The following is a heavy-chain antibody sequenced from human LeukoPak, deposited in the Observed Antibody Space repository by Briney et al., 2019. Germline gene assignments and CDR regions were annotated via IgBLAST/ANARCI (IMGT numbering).Heavy chain of an antibody. D-gene: IGHD2-2*01. CDR2: MNLDGSET. V-gene: IGHV3-7*01. Sequence: PGGSLRLSCAASGFTFSDHLMNWVRQAPGKGLEWVANMNLDGSETYYINSVKGRFTISRDNAKNTLYLQLGSLRAEDTAVYYCARPLSSPVTNYWGQGTLVTVSS. J-gene: IGHJ4*02. CDR3: ARPLSSPVTNY. CDR1: GFTFSDHL.